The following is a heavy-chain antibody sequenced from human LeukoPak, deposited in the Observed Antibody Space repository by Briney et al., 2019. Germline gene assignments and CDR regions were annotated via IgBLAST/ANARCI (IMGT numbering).Heavy chain of an antibody. CDR1: GGTFSSYA. Sequence: SVKVSCKASGGTFSSYAISWVRQAPGQGLEWMGRIIPILGIANYAQKFQGRVTITADKSTSTAYMELSSLRSEDTAVYYCANLEQWLARDYWGQGTLVTVSS. CDR2: IIPILGIA. V-gene: IGHV1-69*04. CDR3: ANLEQWLARDY. D-gene: IGHD6-19*01. J-gene: IGHJ4*02.